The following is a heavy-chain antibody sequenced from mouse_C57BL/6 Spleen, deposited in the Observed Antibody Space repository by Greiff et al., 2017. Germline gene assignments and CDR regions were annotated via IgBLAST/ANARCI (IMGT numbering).Heavy chain of an antibody. D-gene: IGHD3-2*02. CDR2: IWSGGST. CDR3: ARGDSSGETWFAY. J-gene: IGHJ3*01. Sequence: VQLVESGPGLVQPSQSLSITCTVSGFSLTSYGVHWVRQSPGKGLEWLGVIWSGGSTDYNAAFISRLSISKDNSKSQVFFKMNSLQADDTAIYYCARGDSSGETWFAYWGQGTLVTVSA. CDR1: GFSLTSYG. V-gene: IGHV2-2*01.